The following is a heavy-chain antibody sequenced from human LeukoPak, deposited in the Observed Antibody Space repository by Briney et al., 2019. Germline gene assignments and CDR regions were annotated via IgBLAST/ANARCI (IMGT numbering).Heavy chain of an antibody. V-gene: IGHV1-2*02. CDR3: ARVSMITFGGVTALDAFDI. D-gene: IGHD3-16*01. J-gene: IGHJ3*02. CDR1: GYTFTGYY. CDR2: INPNSGGT. Sequence: ASVKVSCKASGYTFTGYYMHWVRQAPGQGLEWMGWINPNSGGTDYAQKFQGRVTMTRDTSISTAYMELSRLRSDDTAVYYCARVSMITFGGVTALDAFDIWGQGTMVTVSS.